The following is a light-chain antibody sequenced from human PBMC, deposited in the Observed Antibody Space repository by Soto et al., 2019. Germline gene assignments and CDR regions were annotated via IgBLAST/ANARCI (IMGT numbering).Light chain of an antibody. CDR3: QQYYTTPQT. V-gene: IGKV4-1*01. CDR2: WAS. CDR1: RSVLYTSNNKNY. Sequence: DIVMTQSPDSLAVSLGERATINCKSSRSVLYTSNNKNYLAWYQQKPGQPPKLLIYWASTRESGVPDRFSGSGSGTDFTLPISSLQAEDVAVYYCQQYYTTPQTFGQGTKVEIK. J-gene: IGKJ1*01.